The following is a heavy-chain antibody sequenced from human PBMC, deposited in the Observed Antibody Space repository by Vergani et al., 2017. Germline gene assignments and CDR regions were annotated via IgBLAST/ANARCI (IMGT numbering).Heavy chain of an antibody. Sequence: EVQLVQSGAEVKKPGESLTISCKGSGYSFTSYWIGWVRQMPGKGLEWMGIIYPGDSDTRYSPSFQGQVTISADKSISTAYLQWSSLKASDTAMYYCARQAATDCSSTSCYRPDAFDIWGQGTMVTVSS. D-gene: IGHD2-2*02. CDR1: GYSFTSYW. J-gene: IGHJ3*02. V-gene: IGHV5-51*01. CDR2: IYPGDSDT. CDR3: ARQAATDCSSTSCYRPDAFDI.